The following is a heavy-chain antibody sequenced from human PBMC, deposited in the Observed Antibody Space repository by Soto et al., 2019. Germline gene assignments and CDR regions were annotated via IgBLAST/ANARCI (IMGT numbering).Heavy chain of an antibody. Sequence: ASVKVSCKASGYSFSDYHIHWVRQAPGQGLEWLGRINPKSGGTSSAQKFQGWVTMTRDTSISTAYMELTRLRSDDTAVYFCARGHSTDCSKGVCSFFYNHEMDVWGQGTTVTVYS. CDR3: ARGHSTDCSKGVCSFFYNHEMDV. CDR2: INPKSGGT. J-gene: IGHJ6*02. V-gene: IGHV1-2*04. D-gene: IGHD2-8*01. CDR1: GYSFSDYH.